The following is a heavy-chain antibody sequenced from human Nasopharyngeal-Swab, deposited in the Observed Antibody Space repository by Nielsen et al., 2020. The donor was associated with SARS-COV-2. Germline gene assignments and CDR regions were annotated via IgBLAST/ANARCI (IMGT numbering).Heavy chain of an antibody. V-gene: IGHV5-51*01. Sequence: GESLKISCKGSGYSFTTYWIGWVRQMLGKGLEWVGIIYPGDSNTRYSTSFQGQVTISVDKYSSTAYLQWSSLKASDTAIYYCARPMRPMGHYYFGMDVWGQGTTVTVSS. D-gene: IGHD1-26*01. CDR3: ARPMRPMGHYYFGMDV. CDR1: GYSFTTYW. CDR2: IYPGDSNT. J-gene: IGHJ6*02.